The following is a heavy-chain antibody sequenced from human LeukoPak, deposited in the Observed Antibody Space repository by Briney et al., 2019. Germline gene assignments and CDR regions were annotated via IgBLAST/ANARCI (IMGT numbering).Heavy chain of an antibody. CDR1: GFTFSTYA. CDR3: ARDPSMARGVVY. V-gene: IGHV3-30*04. J-gene: IGHJ4*02. Sequence: GGSLRLSCAASGFTFSTYAMHWVRQAPGKGLEWVAVISYDGSSKYYADSVKGRFTISRDNSKNTLYLQMNSLRAEDTAVYYCARDPSMARGVVYWGQGTLVTVSS. CDR2: ISYDGSSK. D-gene: IGHD3-10*01.